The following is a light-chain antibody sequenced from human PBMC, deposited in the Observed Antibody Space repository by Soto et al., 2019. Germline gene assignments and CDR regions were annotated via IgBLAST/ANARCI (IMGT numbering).Light chain of an antibody. V-gene: IGKV1-27*01. J-gene: IGKJ1*01. CDR2: AAS. Sequence: SQMTQSPSSLSASVGDRVTITLRASQGISTYLAWYQQKPGRIPKLLIYAASPLQSGVPSRFSGSGSGTDFTLTIRSLQPEDVATYSCQKYGSAPWTFGRGTKV. CDR3: QKYGSAPWT. CDR1: QGISTY.